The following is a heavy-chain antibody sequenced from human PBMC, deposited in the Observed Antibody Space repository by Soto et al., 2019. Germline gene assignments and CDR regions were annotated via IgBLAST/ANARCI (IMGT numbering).Heavy chain of an antibody. D-gene: IGHD3-9*01. Sequence: QVQLVQSGAEVKKPGASVKVSCKASGYTFTSYGISWVRQAPGQGLEWMGWISAYNGNTNYAQKLQGRVTMTTDTSTSTAYMELRSLRSDDTAVYYCARDHPYYDILTGPQTDGMDVWGQGTTVTVSS. V-gene: IGHV1-18*01. J-gene: IGHJ6*02. CDR2: ISAYNGNT. CDR3: ARDHPYYDILTGPQTDGMDV. CDR1: GYTFTSYG.